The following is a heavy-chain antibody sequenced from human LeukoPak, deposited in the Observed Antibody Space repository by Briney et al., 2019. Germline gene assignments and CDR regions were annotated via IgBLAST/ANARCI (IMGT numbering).Heavy chain of an antibody. Sequence: PSETLSLTCTVSGASVGSAGYYWSLIRQPPGGGLEWIGYVYYIDNTNYNPSLKSRVTMSVNPSKNQFSLNLHSVTAADTAMYYCARTQSQSGSYRYYFAYWGQGTLVTVSS. D-gene: IGHD1-26*01. CDR2: VYYIDNT. J-gene: IGHJ4*02. V-gene: IGHV4-61*08. CDR3: ARTQSQSGSYRYYFAY. CDR1: GASVGSAGYY.